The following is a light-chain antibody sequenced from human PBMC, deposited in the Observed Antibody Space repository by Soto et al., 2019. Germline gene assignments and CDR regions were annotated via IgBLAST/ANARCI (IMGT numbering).Light chain of an antibody. Sequence: QSVLTQPPSVSGAAGRRVTISCTGSSSNIGAGYDVHWYQQLPGTAPKLVIYGNSNRPSGVPDRLSGSKSGTSASLAIPGLQAEDEAHYYCQSYDSSLSNWVFGGGTKVTVL. V-gene: IGLV1-40*01. CDR2: GNS. J-gene: IGLJ3*02. CDR1: SSNIGAGYD. CDR3: QSYDSSLSNWV.